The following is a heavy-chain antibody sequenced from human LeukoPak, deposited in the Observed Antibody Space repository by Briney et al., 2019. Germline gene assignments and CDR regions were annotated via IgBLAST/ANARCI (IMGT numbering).Heavy chain of an antibody. D-gene: IGHD3-22*01. V-gene: IGHV3-7*01. CDR3: ARLPYDSSGSSPPLFYFDY. J-gene: IGHJ4*02. Sequence: GGSLRLSCGASGFTFSSYWMTWVRQAPGKGPEWVASIKEDGSGKYYVDSVKGRFTISRDNAKNSVYLQMNSLRAEDTAVYYCARLPYDSSGSSPPLFYFDYWGQGTLVTVSS. CDR2: IKEDGSGK. CDR1: GFTFSSYW.